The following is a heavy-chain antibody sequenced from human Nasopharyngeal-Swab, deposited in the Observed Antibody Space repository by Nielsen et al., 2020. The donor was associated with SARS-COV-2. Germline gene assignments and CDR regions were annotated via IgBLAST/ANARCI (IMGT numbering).Heavy chain of an antibody. D-gene: IGHD2-2*01. CDR2: INHSGST. V-gene: IGHV4-34*01. Sequence: WIRQPPGKGLEWIGEINHSGSTNYSPSLKSRVTISVDKSKNQFSLKLSSVTAADTAVYYCARERLGYCSSTSCYGGERYYYYYYMDVWGKGTTVTVSS. CDR3: ARERLGYCSSTSCYGGERYYYYYYMDV. J-gene: IGHJ6*03.